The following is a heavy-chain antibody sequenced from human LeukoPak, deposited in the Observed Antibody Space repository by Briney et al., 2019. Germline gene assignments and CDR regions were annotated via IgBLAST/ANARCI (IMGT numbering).Heavy chain of an antibody. J-gene: IGHJ4*02. CDR2: ISYDGSNK. CDR1: GFTFISYA. Sequence: PGRSLRLSCAASGFTFISYAMHWVRQAPGKGLEWVAVISYDGSNKYYADSVKGRFTISRDNSKNTLYLQMNSLRAEDTAVYYCARERVRGYSYGYLDYWGQGTLVTVSS. D-gene: IGHD5-18*01. V-gene: IGHV3-30*04. CDR3: ARERVRGYSYGYLDY.